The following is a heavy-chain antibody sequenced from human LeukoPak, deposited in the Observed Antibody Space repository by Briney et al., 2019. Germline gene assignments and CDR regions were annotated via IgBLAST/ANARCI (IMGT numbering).Heavy chain of an antibody. V-gene: IGHV4-30-4*01. CDR3: ARFPGGYCSGGSCFLNAFDI. CDR1: GGSISSGDYY. CDR2: IYYSGST. Sequence: SQTLSLTCTVSGGSISSGDYYWSWIRQPPGKGLEWIGYIYYSGSTYYNPSLESRVTISVDTSKNQFSLKLSSVTAADTAVYYCARFPGGYCSGGSCFLNAFDIWGQGTMVTVSS. J-gene: IGHJ3*02. D-gene: IGHD2-15*01.